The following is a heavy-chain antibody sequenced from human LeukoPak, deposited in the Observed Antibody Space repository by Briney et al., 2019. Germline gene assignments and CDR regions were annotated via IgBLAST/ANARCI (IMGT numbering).Heavy chain of an antibody. CDR1: GYTFTSYD. Sequence: ASVKVSCKASGYTFTSYDINWVRQATGQGLEWMGWMNPNSGNTGYAQKFQGRVTMTRNTSISTAYMELSSLRSEDTAVYYCARLSGSYNTDYFDYWGQGTLVTVSS. V-gene: IGHV1-8*01. J-gene: IGHJ4*02. CDR2: MNPNSGNT. D-gene: IGHD1-26*01. CDR3: ARLSGSYNTDYFDY.